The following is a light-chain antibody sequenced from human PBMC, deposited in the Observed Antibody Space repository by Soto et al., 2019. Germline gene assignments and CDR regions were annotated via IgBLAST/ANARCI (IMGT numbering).Light chain of an antibody. V-gene: IGKV1-5*03. J-gene: IGKJ1*01. CDR2: KAS. Sequence: DIQMTQSPSTLSASVGDRVTITCRASQTISSWLAWFQQRPGRAPKFLIYKASSLKNGVPLRFSGSGSGTQFTLTNSSLQPDDFATYYCLQDFNYPCTFGQGTKVDIK. CDR3: LQDFNYPCT. CDR1: QTISSW.